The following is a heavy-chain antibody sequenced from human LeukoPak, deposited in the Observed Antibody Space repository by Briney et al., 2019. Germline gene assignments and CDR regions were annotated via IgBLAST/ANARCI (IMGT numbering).Heavy chain of an antibody. Sequence: PGGSLRLSCGASGFTVSSNDMSWVRQAPGKGLEWVSFIYTDGNTKYADSVQGRFTISRDNSRNTLYLQMNSLRADDTAVYYCARWFWSSTVSYYDYWGQGTLVTVSS. CDR1: GFTVSSND. CDR2: IYTDGNT. J-gene: IGHJ4*02. V-gene: IGHV3-53*01. D-gene: IGHD2-2*01. CDR3: ARWFWSSTVSYYDY.